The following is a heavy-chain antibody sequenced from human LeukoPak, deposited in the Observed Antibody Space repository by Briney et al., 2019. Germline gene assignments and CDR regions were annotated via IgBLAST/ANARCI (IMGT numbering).Heavy chain of an antibody. CDR2: IRYDGSNK. D-gene: IGHD6-19*01. CDR1: GFTFSSYG. CDR3: AARPTSEAVAPSDF. J-gene: IGHJ4*02. Sequence: GGSLRLSCAASGFTFSSYGMHWVRQAPGKGLEWVAFIRYDGSNKYYADSVKGRFTISRDNSKNTLYLQMNSLRAEDTATYYCAARPTSEAVAPSDFWGRGTLVTVSP. V-gene: IGHV3-30*02.